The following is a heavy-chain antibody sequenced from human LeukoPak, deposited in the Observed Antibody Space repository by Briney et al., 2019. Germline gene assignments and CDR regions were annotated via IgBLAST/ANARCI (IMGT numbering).Heavy chain of an antibody. CDR1: GYTFTSYD. Sequence: ASVKVSCKASGYTFTSYDINWVRQATGQGFEWMGWMNPNSGNTGYAQKFQGRVTMTRNTSISTAYMELSSLRSEDTAVYYCARGRQSRYCSSTSCANWFDPWGQGTLVTVSS. J-gene: IGHJ5*02. CDR3: ARGRQSRYCSSTSCANWFDP. V-gene: IGHV1-8*01. D-gene: IGHD2-2*01. CDR2: MNPNSGNT.